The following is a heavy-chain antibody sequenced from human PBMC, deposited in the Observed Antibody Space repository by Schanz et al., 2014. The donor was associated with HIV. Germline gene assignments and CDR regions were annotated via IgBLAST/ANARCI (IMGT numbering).Heavy chain of an antibody. V-gene: IGHV1-18*01. J-gene: IGHJ4*02. CDR3: ARGAAEMATMTPWRY. D-gene: IGHD5-12*01. Sequence: QVQLVQSGAEVKKPGASVKVSCKASGYTFTSYGINWVRQAPGQGLEWMGWISAYNGNTNYAQKLQVRVTMTTDTSTSTAYMDLRSLRSDDTAVYYCARGAAEMATMTPWRYWGQGTLVTVSS. CDR2: ISAYNGNT. CDR1: GYTFTSYG.